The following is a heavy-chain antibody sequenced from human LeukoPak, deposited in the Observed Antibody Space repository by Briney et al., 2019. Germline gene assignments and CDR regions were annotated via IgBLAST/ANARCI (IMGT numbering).Heavy chain of an antibody. D-gene: IGHD3-22*01. CDR2: MNPNSGNT. CDR1: GYTFTSYD. V-gene: IGHV1-8*01. CDR3: ARTNYYDSRYFQH. J-gene: IGHJ1*01. Sequence: ASVKVSCKASGYTFTSYDINWVRQAAGQGLEWMGWMNPNSGNTGYAQKFQGRVTMTRNTSISTAYLELSSLRSEDTAVQYCARTNYYDSRYFQHWGQGTLVTVSS.